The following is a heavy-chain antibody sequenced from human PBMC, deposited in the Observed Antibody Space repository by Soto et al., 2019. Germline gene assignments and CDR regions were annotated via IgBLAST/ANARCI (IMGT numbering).Heavy chain of an antibody. CDR1: GYTFTGYY. Sequence: VQLVQSGAEVKKPGASVKVSCKASGYTFTGYYMHWVRQAPGQGLEWMGWINPNSGGTNYAQKFQGRVTMTRDTSISTAYMELSRLRSDDTAVYYCARVTPRVVAAARYNWFDPWGQGTLVTVSS. CDR3: ARVTPRVVAAARYNWFDP. V-gene: IGHV1-2*02. D-gene: IGHD3-3*01. J-gene: IGHJ5*02. CDR2: INPNSGGT.